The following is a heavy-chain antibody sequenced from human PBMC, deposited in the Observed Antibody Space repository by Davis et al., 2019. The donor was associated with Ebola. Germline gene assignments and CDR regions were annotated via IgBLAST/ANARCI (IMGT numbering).Heavy chain of an antibody. J-gene: IGHJ4*02. Sequence: GESLKFSCYCSGYSFTSSWIGWGRQMSGKGLEWMGIIYPGDSDTRYSPSFQGQVTISADKSISTAYLQWSSLKASDTALYYCARRDDYGDYSLFDYWGQGTLVTVSS. CDR1: GYSFTSSW. CDR3: ARRDDYGDYSLFDY. D-gene: IGHD4-17*01. CDR2: IYPGDSDT. V-gene: IGHV5-51*01.